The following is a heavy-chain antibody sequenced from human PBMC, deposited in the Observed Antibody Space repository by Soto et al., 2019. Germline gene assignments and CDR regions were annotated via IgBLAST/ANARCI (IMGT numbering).Heavy chain of an antibody. Sequence: SETLSLTCTVSGGSISSGDYYWSWIRQPPGKGLEWIGYIYYSGSTYYNPSLKSRVTISVDTSKNQFSLKLSSVTAADTAVYYCARDEYDSSGYYYGYWGQGTLVTVSS. CDR3: ARDEYDSSGYYYGY. CDR2: IYYSGST. V-gene: IGHV4-30-4*01. D-gene: IGHD3-22*01. J-gene: IGHJ4*02. CDR1: GGSISSGDYY.